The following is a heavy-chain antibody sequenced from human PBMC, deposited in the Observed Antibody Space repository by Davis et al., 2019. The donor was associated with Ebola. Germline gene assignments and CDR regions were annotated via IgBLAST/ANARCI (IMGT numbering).Heavy chain of an antibody. CDR3: ARLNPGVRYYFDY. Sequence: SETLSLTCTVSGGSVSSGSYYWGWIRQPPGKGLEWIGSIYYSGSTYYNPSLKSRVTISVDTSKNQFSLKLSSVTAADTAVYYCARLNPGVRYYFDYWGQGTLVTVSS. CDR2: IYYSGST. CDR1: GGSVSSGSYY. J-gene: IGHJ4*02. V-gene: IGHV4-39*01.